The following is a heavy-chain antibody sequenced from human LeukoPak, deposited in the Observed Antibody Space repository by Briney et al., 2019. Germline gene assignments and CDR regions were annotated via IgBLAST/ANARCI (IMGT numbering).Heavy chain of an antibody. Sequence: SVKVSCKAPGGTFSSYAISWVRQAPGQGLEWMGGIIPIFGTANYAQKFQGRVTITADKSASTAYMELSSLRSEDTAVYYCARATNYYDILTGYADGFDPWGQGTLVTVSS. CDR2: IIPIFGTA. J-gene: IGHJ5*02. V-gene: IGHV1-69*06. CDR1: GGTFSSYA. D-gene: IGHD3-9*01. CDR3: ARATNYYDILTGYADGFDP.